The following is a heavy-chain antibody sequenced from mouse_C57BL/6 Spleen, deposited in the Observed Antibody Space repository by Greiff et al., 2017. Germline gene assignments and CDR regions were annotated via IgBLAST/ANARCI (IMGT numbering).Heavy chain of an antibody. D-gene: IGHD2-3*01. CDR2: FHPNSGST. Sequence: QVQLQQPGAELVKPGASVTLSCKASGYTFTSYWMHWVKQRPGQGLEWIGMFHPNSGSTNYNEKFKSKATLTVDKSSSTAYMQLSSLTSEDSAVYYCARSYDGYYVLFAYWGQGTLVTVSA. CDR3: ARSYDGYYVLFAY. CDR1: GYTFTSYW. J-gene: IGHJ3*01. V-gene: IGHV1-64*01.